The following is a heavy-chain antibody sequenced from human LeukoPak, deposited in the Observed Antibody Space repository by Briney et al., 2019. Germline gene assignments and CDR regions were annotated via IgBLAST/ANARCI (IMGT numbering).Heavy chain of an antibody. D-gene: IGHD4-17*01. CDR2: ISGSGGST. CDR1: GFTFSTYA. J-gene: IGHJ6*02. V-gene: IGHV3-23*01. Sequence: PGGSLRLSCAASGFTFSTYAMSWVRQAPGKGLEWVSAISGSGGSTYYADSVKGRFTISRDNSKNTLYLQMSSLRAEDTAVYYCAKNYGPTCYYYYGMDVWGQGTTVTVSS. CDR3: AKNYGPTCYYYYGMDV.